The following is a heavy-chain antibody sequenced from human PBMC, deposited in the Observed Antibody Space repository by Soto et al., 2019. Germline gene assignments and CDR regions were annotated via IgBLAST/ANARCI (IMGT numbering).Heavy chain of an antibody. CDR2: ISGSGGAT. V-gene: IGHV3-23*01. CDR1: GFTFSSYA. CDR3: AKAGRPFYDLWSENRFDP. Sequence: EVQLLESGGGLAQPGGSQRLSCTTSGFTFSSYAMTWVRQAPGKGLEWVSSISGSGGATYYADSVTGRFTISRDDSKNTLFIHMDSLRAEDTALYYCAKAGRPFYDLWSENRFDPWGQGTLVTVAS. J-gene: IGHJ5*02. D-gene: IGHD3-3*01.